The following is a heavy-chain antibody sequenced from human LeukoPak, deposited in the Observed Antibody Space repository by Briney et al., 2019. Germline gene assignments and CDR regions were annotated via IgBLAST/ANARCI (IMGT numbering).Heavy chain of an antibody. J-gene: IGHJ4*02. CDR2: ISYDGSNK. CDR1: GFTFSSYA. CDR3: ATPFGVKDY. Sequence: GGSLRLSCAASGFTFSSYAMHWVRQAPGKGLEWVAVISYDGSNKYYADSVKGRFTISRDNSKNTLYLQMDSLRAEDTAVYYCATPFGVKDYWGQGILVTVSS. V-gene: IGHV3-30-3*01. D-gene: IGHD3-3*01.